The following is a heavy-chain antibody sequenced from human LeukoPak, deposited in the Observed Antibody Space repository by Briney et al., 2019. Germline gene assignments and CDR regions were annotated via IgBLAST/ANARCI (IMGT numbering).Heavy chain of an antibody. CDR3: AREVGAGDWYFDL. V-gene: IGHV3-30*03. CDR1: GFTFTTYS. CDR2: ISYDGSNK. Sequence: GGSLRLSCAASGFTFTTYSMNWVRQAPGKGLEWVAVISYDGSNKYYADSVKGRFTISRDNSKNTLYLQMNSLRAEDTAVYYCAREVGAGDWYFDLWGRGTPVTVSS. D-gene: IGHD1-26*01. J-gene: IGHJ2*01.